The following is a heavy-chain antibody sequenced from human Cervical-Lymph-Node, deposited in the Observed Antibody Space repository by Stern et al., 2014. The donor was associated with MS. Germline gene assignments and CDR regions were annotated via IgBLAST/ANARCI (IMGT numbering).Heavy chain of an antibody. D-gene: IGHD3-9*01. J-gene: IGHJ3*02. CDR3: ARRDVLTGFDVFDI. CDR1: GYTFTTYW. CDR2: IYPGDSDT. V-gene: IGHV5-51*03. Sequence: EDQLVESGAEVKKPGESLKISCKASGYTFTTYWIGWVRQMPGKGLEWGGVIYPGDSDTRYRPSFQGQVSISADNSISTAYLQWRSLKASDTAMYYCARRDVLTGFDVFDIWGRGTMVTVSS.